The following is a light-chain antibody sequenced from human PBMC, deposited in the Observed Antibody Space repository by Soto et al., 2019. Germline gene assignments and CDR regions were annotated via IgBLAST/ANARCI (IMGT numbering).Light chain of an antibody. J-gene: IGLJ1*01. V-gene: IGLV1-40*01. CDR1: SSNIGAGYD. Sequence: VLTQPPSVSGAPGQRVTISCTGSSSNIGAGYDVHWYQQLPGTAPKLLIYANSNRPLGVPGRFSGSKSGTSASLAITGLQAEDEADYYCQSYDSSLSGYVFGTGTKV. CDR2: ANS. CDR3: QSYDSSLSGYV.